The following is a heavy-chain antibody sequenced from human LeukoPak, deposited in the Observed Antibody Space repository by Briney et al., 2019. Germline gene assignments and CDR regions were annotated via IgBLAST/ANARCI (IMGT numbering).Heavy chain of an antibody. J-gene: IGHJ6*02. Sequence: GGSLRLSCAASGFIFSSYEMNWVRQAPGKGLEWVSYISSSGSNTYYVDSVKGRFTISRDNAKNSLYLQLNSLRAEDTAVYYCARGGSYFLYGLVVWGQGTTVTVS. D-gene: IGHD1-26*01. CDR3: ARGGSYFLYGLVV. CDR2: ISSSGSNT. V-gene: IGHV3-48*03. CDR1: GFIFSSYE.